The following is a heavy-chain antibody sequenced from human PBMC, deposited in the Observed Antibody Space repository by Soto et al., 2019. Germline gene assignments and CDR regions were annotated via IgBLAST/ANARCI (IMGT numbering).Heavy chain of an antibody. V-gene: IGHV1-69*13. J-gene: IGHJ4*02. Sequence: GASVKVSCKASGGTFSSYAISWVRQAPGQGLEWMGGIIPIFGTANYAQKFQGRVTITADESTSTAYMELSSLRSEDTAVYYCARAGIGIAVAGTKEVWGQGTLVTVSS. CDR1: GGTFSSYA. CDR3: ARAGIGIAVAGTKEV. D-gene: IGHD6-19*01. CDR2: IIPIFGTA.